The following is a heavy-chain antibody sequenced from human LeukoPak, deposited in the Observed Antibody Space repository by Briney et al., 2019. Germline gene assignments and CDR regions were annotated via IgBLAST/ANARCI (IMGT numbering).Heavy chain of an antibody. CDR3: AKDTLIAARGPGAFDI. CDR2: ISNDGSNK. V-gene: IGHV3-30*04. Sequence: GGSLRLSCAASGFTFSSYAMHWVRQGPGKGLEWVTVISNDGSNKYYADSVKGRFTISRDNAKNSLHLQMNSLRAEDTALYYCAKDTLIAARGPGAFDIWGQGTMVTVSS. D-gene: IGHD6-13*01. J-gene: IGHJ3*02. CDR1: GFTFSSYA.